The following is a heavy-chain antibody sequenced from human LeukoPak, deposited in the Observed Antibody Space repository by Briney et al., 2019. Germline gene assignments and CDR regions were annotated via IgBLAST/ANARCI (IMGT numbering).Heavy chain of an antibody. CDR1: GGTFTKNA. J-gene: IGHJ6*02. V-gene: IGHV1-69*04. CDR3: ARVQAVGVPVAIDAYYDYGMDV. D-gene: IGHD2-2*02. Sequence: GASVKVSCKASGGTFTKNAMTWVRQASGQGLEWMGRIIPIVGLEQYAQRFQGRLTITANKSSSTAYMELSSLRSEDTAVYYCARVQAVGVPVAIDAYYDYGMDVWGQGTTVTVSS. CDR2: IIPIVGLE.